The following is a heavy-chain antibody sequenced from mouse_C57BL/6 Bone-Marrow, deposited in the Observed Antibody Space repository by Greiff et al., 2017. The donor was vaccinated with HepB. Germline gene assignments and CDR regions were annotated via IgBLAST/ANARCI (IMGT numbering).Heavy chain of an antibody. D-gene: IGHD2-4*01. CDR3: TIYDYGYFDY. V-gene: IGHV6-3*01. CDR2: IRLKSDNYAT. J-gene: IGHJ2*01. Sequence: EVKLMESGGGLVQPGGSMKLSCVASGFTFSNYWMNWVRQSPEKGLEWVAQIRLKSDNYATHYAESVKGRFTISRDDSKSSVYLQMNNLRAEDTGIYYCTIYDYGYFDYWGQGTTLTVSS. CDR1: GFTFSNYW.